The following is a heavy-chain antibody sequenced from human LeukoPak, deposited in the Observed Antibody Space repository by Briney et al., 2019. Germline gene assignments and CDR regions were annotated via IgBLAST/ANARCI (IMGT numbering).Heavy chain of an antibody. V-gene: IGHV3-21*01. Sequence: GGSLRLSCAASGFTFSSYSMNWVRQAPGKGLEWVSSISSSSSYIYYADSVKGRFTISRDNAKNSLYLQMNSLRAEDTAVYYCARDRLPRPYYMDVWGKGTTVTVSS. CDR3: ARDRLPRPYYMDV. CDR1: GFTFSSYS. CDR2: ISSSSSYI. D-gene: IGHD6-25*01. J-gene: IGHJ6*03.